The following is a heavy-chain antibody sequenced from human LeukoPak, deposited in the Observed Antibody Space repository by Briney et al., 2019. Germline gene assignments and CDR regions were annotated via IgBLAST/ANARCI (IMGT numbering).Heavy chain of an antibody. CDR2: INPRGGST. Sequence: ASVKVSCKASGYTFTGYYMHWVRQAPGQGLEWMGWINPRGGSTRYAQKFQGRVIMTRDTSTSTVYMDLSNLRSEDTAVYYCARDGTHYYEHSGYYPRYWGQGTLVTVSS. D-gene: IGHD3-22*01. J-gene: IGHJ4*02. CDR1: GYTFTGYY. V-gene: IGHV1-46*01. CDR3: ARDGTHYYEHSGYYPRY.